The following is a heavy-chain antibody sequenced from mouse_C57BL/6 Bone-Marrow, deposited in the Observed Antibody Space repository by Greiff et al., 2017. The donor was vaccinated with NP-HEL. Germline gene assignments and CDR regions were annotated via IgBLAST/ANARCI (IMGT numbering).Heavy chain of an antibody. V-gene: IGHV1-82*01. CDR1: GYAFSSSW. CDR2: IYPGDGDT. Sequence: LVESGPELVKPGASVKISCKASGYAFSSSWMNWVKQRPGKGLEWIGRIYPGDGDTNYNGKFKGKATLTADKSSSTAYMQLSSLTSEDSAVYFCARLGGDYWYFDVWGTGTTVTVSS. J-gene: IGHJ1*03. CDR3: ARLGGDYWYFDV.